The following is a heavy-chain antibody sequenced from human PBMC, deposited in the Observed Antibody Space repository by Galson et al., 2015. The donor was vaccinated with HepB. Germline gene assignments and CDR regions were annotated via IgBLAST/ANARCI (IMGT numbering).Heavy chain of an antibody. D-gene: IGHD1-26*01. CDR3: AKEVGATGIDY. Sequence: SLRLSCAASGFTFSSYGMHWVRQAPGKGLEWVAVISYGGSNKYYADSVKGRFTISRDNSKNTLYLQMNSLRAEDTAVYYCAKEVGATGIDYWGQGTLVTVSS. CDR1: GFTFSSYG. CDR2: ISYGGSNK. J-gene: IGHJ4*02. V-gene: IGHV3-30*18.